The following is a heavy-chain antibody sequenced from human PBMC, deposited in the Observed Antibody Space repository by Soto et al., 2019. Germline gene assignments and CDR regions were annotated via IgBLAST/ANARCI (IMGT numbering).Heavy chain of an antibody. CDR3: AKDRGSSSSFGGDAFDI. CDR2: ISGSGGST. CDR1: GFTFSSYA. D-gene: IGHD6-6*01. J-gene: IGHJ3*02. Sequence: GGSLRLSCAASGFTFSSYAMSWVRQAPGKGLEWVSAISGSGGSTYYADSVKGRFTISRDNSKNTLYLQMNSLRAEDTAVYYCAKDRGSSSSFGGDAFDIWGQGTMVTVSS. V-gene: IGHV3-23*01.